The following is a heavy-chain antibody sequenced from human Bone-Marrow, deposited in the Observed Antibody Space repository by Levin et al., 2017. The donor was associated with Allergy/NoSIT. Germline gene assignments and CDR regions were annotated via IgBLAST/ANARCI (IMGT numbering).Heavy chain of an antibody. V-gene: IGHV3-23*01. CDR1: GFTFSSYA. J-gene: IGHJ6*02. CDR3: AKDSRVVNWNYYYYGMDV. Sequence: TGGSLRLSCAASGFTFSSYAMSWVRQAPGKGLEWVSAISGSGGSTYYADSVKGRFTISRDNSKNTLYLQMNSLRAEDTAVYYCAKDSRVVNWNYYYYGMDVWGQGTTVTVSS. D-gene: IGHD1-1*01. CDR2: ISGSGGST.